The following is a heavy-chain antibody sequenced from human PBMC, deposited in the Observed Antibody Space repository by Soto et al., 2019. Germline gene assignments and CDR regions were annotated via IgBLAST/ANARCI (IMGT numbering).Heavy chain of an antibody. D-gene: IGHD6-25*01. V-gene: IGHV3-48*02. Sequence: EVQLVDSGGGLVQPGGSLRLSCAASGFTFGTYSMNWVRQAPGKGLEWISYIDNTGSTTYYADSVKGRFTISRDNAKSSLYLQMSSLRDEDTAVYYCARDQSRYSGYPFDYWGQGKMVTVSS. CDR3: ARDQSRYSGYPFDY. J-gene: IGHJ4*02. CDR2: IDNTGSTT. CDR1: GFTFGTYS.